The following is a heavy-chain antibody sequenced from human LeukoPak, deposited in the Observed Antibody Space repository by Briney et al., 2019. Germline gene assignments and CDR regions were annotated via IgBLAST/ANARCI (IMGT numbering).Heavy chain of an antibody. Sequence: SETLSLTCTVSGGSINNYSWSWIRQPAEKGLGWIGRMSSSASTNYNPSLKSRVTMSVDTSKNQFSLKLRSVTAADTAVYYCARDEGGPGAFDIWGPGTVVTVAS. J-gene: IGHJ3*02. V-gene: IGHV4-4*07. D-gene: IGHD2-15*01. CDR1: GGSINNYS. CDR2: MSSSAST. CDR3: ARDEGGPGAFDI.